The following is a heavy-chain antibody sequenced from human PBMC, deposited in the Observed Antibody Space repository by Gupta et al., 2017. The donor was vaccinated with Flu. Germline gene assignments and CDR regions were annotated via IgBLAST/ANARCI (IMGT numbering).Heavy chain of an antibody. CDR1: GFTFDDYA. CDR2: ISWNSGSI. V-gene: IGHV3-9*01. D-gene: IGHD2-2*02. J-gene: IGHJ4*02. Sequence: EVQLVESGGGLVQPGRSLRLSCAASGFTFDDYALHWVRQAPGKGLEWVSGISWNSGSIGYADSVKGRFTISRDNAKNSLYLQMNSLRAEDTALYYCAAYCSSTSCYKGTLGWGQGTLVTVSS. CDR3: AAYCSSTSCYKGTLG.